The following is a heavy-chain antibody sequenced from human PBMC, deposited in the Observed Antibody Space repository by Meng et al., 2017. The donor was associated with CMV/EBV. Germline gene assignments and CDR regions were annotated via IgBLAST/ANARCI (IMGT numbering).Heavy chain of an antibody. J-gene: IGHJ4*02. D-gene: IGHD4-17*01. CDR1: GGSTSSYY. V-gene: IGHV4-4*07. CDR3: ARGPEVDYGDYVGLDY. CDR2: IYTSGST. Sequence: VALPESGPGLAQPSGSWSLPCTVSGGSTSSYYWSWSRQPAGKGLEWNGRIYTSGSTNYNPSLKSRVTMSVDTSKNQFSLKLSSVTAADTAVYYCARGPEVDYGDYVGLDYWGQGTLVTVSS.